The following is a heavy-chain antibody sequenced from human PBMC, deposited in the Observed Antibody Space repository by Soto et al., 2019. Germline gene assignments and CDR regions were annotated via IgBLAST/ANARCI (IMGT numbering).Heavy chain of an antibody. CDR3: ARLGDSSAYYPFDY. D-gene: IGHD3-22*01. CDR2: IHYTGST. V-gene: IGHV4-39*02. J-gene: IGHJ4*02. Sequence: SETLSLTCSVSGGSISSSSDYWGWIRQPPGKGLEWIGSIHYTGSTYYNPSLNSRLTISVDTSKNHFSLRLTSVTAADTAVYYCARLGDSSAYYPFDYWGQGTLVTV. CDR1: GGSISSSSDY.